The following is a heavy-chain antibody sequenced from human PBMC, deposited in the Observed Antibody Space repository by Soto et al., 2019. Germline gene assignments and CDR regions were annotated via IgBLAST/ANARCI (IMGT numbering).Heavy chain of an antibody. J-gene: IGHJ5*02. CDR3: AKLRDYYDSSGYENWFDP. CDR2: IIPIFGTA. CDR1: GGTFSSYA. Sequence: SVKVSCKASGGTFSSYAISWVRQAPGQGLEWMGGIIPIFGTANYAQKFQGRVTITADESTSTAHMELSSLRSEDTAVYYCAKLRDYYDSSGYENWFDPWGQGTLVTVSS. V-gene: IGHV1-69*13. D-gene: IGHD3-22*01.